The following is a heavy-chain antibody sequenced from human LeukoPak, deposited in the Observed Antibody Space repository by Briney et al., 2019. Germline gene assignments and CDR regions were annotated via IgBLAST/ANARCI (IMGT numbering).Heavy chain of an antibody. V-gene: IGHV3-53*01. CDR1: GFSVSSNY. CDR3: ARQVAAITRFEH. D-gene: IGHD1-26*01. Sequence: GGSLRLSCAASGFSVSSNYVSWVRQAPGKGLEWVSALYSGGTTYYADAVKGRFTISRDNSKNTLYLQMNSLRVEDTAVYYCARQVAAITRFEHWGQGTLVTVSS. CDR2: LYSGGTT. J-gene: IGHJ4*02.